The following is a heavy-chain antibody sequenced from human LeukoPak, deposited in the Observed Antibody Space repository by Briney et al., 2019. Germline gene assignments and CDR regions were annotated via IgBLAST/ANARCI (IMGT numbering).Heavy chain of an antibody. V-gene: IGHV3-30*04. CDR2: ISYGGSKK. J-gene: IGHJ4*02. CDR1: GFTFSRYA. CDR3: VRDQEFGVPTFSY. Sequence: GGPLRLSCAASGFTFSRYAMNWVRQAPGKGLEWVAVISYGGSKKYYADYVKGRFTISRDNSKNTLHLQMNSLRAEDTAVYYCVRDQEFGVPTFSYWGQGTLVTVSS. D-gene: IGHD2-2*01.